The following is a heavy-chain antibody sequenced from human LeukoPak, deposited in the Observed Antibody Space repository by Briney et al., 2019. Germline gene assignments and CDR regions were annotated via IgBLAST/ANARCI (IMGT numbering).Heavy chain of an antibody. CDR1: GFTFSSYG. CDR3: AREGYYYGSGGGRYNWFDP. CDR2: IWYDGSNK. D-gene: IGHD3-10*01. Sequence: PGRSLRLSCAASGFTFSSYGMHWVRQAPGKGLEWVAVIWYDGSNKYYADSVKGRFTISRDNSKNTLYLQMNSLRAEDTAVYYCAREGYYYGSGGGRYNWFDPWGQGTLVTVSS. J-gene: IGHJ5*02. V-gene: IGHV3-33*01.